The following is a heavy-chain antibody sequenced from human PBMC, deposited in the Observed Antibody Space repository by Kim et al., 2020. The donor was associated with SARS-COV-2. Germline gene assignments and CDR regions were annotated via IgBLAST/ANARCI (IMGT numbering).Heavy chain of an antibody. D-gene: IGHD3-16*02. CDR3: ARDDYDYVWGSYRVNYYNYYGMDV. CDR2: IWYDGSNK. Sequence: GGSLRLSCAASGFTFSSSGMHWVRQAPGKGLEWVSVIWYDGSNKYYADSVKGRFTISRDNAKNTRYLQMNSRRAEDTAVYYCARDDYDYVWGSYRVNYYNYYGMDVWGQGTTVTVSS. V-gene: IGHV3-33*01. CDR1: GFTFSSSG. J-gene: IGHJ6*02.